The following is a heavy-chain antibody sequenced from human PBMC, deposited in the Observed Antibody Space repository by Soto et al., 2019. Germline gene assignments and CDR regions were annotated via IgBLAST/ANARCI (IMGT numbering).Heavy chain of an antibody. D-gene: IGHD2-8*01. Sequence: TLSLTCAVYGGSFSGYYWSWIRQPPGKGLEWIGEINHSGSTNYNPSLKSRVTISVDTSKNQFSLKLSSVTAADTAVYYCARIALYCTNGVCYPAYFDYWGQGTLVTVSS. CDR2: INHSGST. CDR1: GGSFSGYY. V-gene: IGHV4-34*01. CDR3: ARIALYCTNGVCYPAYFDY. J-gene: IGHJ4*02.